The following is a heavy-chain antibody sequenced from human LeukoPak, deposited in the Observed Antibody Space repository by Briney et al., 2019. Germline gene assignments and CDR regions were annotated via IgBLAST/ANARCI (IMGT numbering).Heavy chain of an antibody. CDR3: AREPYSSSWYHTSDLTD. J-gene: IGHJ1*01. D-gene: IGHD6-13*01. V-gene: IGHV4-61*02. CDR1: GGSISSGSYY. CDR2: IYTSGST. Sequence: SETLSLTCTVSGGSISSGSYYWSWIRQPAGKGLEWIGRIYTSGSTNYNPSLKSRVTISVDTSKNQFSLKLSSVTAADTAVYYCAREPYSSSWYHTSDLTDWGQGTLVTVSS.